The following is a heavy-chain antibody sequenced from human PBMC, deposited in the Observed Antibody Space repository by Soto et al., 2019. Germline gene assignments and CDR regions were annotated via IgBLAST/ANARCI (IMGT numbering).Heavy chain of an antibody. CDR2: ISYDGSNK. CDR3: AKVHYDIFTGYYPHYYCGMDV. Sequence: QVQLVESGGGVVQPGRSLRLSCAASGFTFSSYGMHWVRQAPGKGLEWVAVISYDGSNKYYADSVKGRFINSRDNSKNTLYLQMNGLGAENTAVYYIAKVHYDIFTGYYPHYYCGMDVWCQGTTVTVSS. D-gene: IGHD3-9*01. V-gene: IGHV3-30*18. CDR1: GFTFSSYG. J-gene: IGHJ6*02.